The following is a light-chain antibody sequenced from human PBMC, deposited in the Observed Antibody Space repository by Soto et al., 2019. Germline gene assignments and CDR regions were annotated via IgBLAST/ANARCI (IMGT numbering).Light chain of an antibody. J-gene: IGKJ1*01. Sequence: EIVMTQSPATLSVSPGERATLSCRTSQSVSSDLAWYHQKPGQAPRLLIYGASNRATGIPDRFSGSGSGTDFTLTISSLQPDDFATYYCRQYNSYTWTFGQGTKVDNK. CDR1: QSVSSD. CDR3: RQYNSYTWT. CDR2: GAS. V-gene: IGKV3D-15*01.